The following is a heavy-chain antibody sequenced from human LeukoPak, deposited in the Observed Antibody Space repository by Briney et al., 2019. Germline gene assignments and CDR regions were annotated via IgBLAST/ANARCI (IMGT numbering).Heavy chain of an antibody. D-gene: IGHD3-22*01. Sequence: GGSLRLSCAASGFTFSSYGMHWVRQATGKGLEWVAVISYDGSNKYYADSVKGRFTISRDNSKNTLYLQMNSLRAEDTAVYYCAKDPRSGYYSSEFQHWGQGTLVTVSS. V-gene: IGHV3-30*18. CDR1: GFTFSSYG. CDR3: AKDPRSGYYSSEFQH. J-gene: IGHJ1*01. CDR2: ISYDGSNK.